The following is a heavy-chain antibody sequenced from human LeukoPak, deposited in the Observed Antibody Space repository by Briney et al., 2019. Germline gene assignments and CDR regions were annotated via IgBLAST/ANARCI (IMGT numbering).Heavy chain of an antibody. CDR2: IIPIFGTT. V-gene: IGHV1-69*13. Sequence: SVKVSCKASGGTFSSYAISWVRQAPGQGLEWMGGIIPIFGTTIYAQKFQGRVTISADESTSTAYMELRSLRSDDTAVYYCARSSPYCSSTSCYSWFDPWGQGTLVTVSS. CDR3: ARSSPYCSSTSCYSWFDP. CDR1: GGTFSSYA. D-gene: IGHD2-2*01. J-gene: IGHJ5*02.